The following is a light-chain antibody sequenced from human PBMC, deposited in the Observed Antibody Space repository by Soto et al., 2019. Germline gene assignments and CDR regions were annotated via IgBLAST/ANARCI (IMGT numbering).Light chain of an antibody. J-gene: IGLJ3*02. CDR1: SSNIGSNT. V-gene: IGLV1-44*01. CDR3: AEWDESLNGWV. CDR2: GNN. Sequence: QSALTQPPSASGTPGQRVTISCSGSSSNIGSNTVNWYQQLPGTAPKLLMYGNNERPSGVPDRFSGSKSGTSASLAISGLQSEDEADYYCAEWDESLNGWVFGGGTKLTVL.